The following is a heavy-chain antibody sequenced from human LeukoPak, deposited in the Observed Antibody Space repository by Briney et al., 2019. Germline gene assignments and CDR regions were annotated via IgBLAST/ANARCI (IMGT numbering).Heavy chain of an antibody. Sequence: GGSLRLSCAASGFTYSSYWMSWVRQAPGKGVEWVANIKQDGSEKYYVDSVKGRFTISRDNAKNSLYLQMNSLRAEDTAVYYCARDRGGYYYYGMDVWGQGTTVTVSS. CDR1: GFTYSSYW. J-gene: IGHJ6*02. CDR2: IKQDGSEK. V-gene: IGHV3-7*01. CDR3: ARDRGGYYYYGMDV.